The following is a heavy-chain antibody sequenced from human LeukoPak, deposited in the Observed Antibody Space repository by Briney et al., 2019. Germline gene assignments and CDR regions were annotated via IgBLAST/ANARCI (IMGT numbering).Heavy chain of an antibody. J-gene: IGHJ6*03. CDR3: ARDVAGVNYSYYYYMDV. V-gene: IGHV4-61*02. Sequence: SETLSLTCAVSGGSISSGGYYWSWIRQPAGKGLEWIGRIYNNGDTSYNPSLGSRVTLSVDTSKNQFSLKLSSVTAADTAVYYCARDVAGVNYSYYYYMDVWGEGTTVTVSS. D-gene: IGHD6-19*01. CDR1: GGSISSGGYY. CDR2: IYNNGDT.